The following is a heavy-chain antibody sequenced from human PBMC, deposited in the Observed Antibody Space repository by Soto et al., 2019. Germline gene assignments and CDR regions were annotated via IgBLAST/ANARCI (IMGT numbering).Heavy chain of an antibody. V-gene: IGHV5-51*01. CDR1: GYSFTNYW. Sequence: LGESLKISCKGSGYSFTNYWIGWVRQMPGKGLEWMGIIYPGDSDTRYSPSFQGQVTISADKSISTAYLQWSSLKASDTAMYYCATHFGASGYYSDPYFDYWGQGTLVTVS. CDR2: IYPGDSDT. D-gene: IGHD3-22*01. J-gene: IGHJ4*02. CDR3: ATHFGASGYYSDPYFDY.